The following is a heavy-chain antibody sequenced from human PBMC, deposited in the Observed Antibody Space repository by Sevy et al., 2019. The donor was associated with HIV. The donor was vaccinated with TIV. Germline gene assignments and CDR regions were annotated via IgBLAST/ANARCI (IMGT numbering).Heavy chain of an antibody. V-gene: IGHV1-2*02. J-gene: IGHJ4*02. CDR2: INPDSGDT. CDR1: GYTFIAHY. CDR3: ARVQRGGVPDY. Sequence: ASVKVSCTSSGYTFIAHYLHWVRQAPGQGLEWMGWINPDSGDTKYTEKFQGRVTMTRDTSISTVYMELITLRSDDTAVYFCARVQRGGVPDYWVQGTLVTVSS. D-gene: IGHD3-10*01.